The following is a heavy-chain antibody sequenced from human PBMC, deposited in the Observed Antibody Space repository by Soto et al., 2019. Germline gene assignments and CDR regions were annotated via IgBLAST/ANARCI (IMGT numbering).Heavy chain of an antibody. CDR1: GFTFSDYY. CDR3: ARDSPDHYYGSGSYYPGPDY. Sequence: PVGSLRLSCAASGFTFSDYYMSWIRQAPGKGLEWVSYISSSGSTIYYADSVKGRFTISRDNAKNSLYLQMNSLRAEDTAVYYCARDSPDHYYGSGSYYPGPDYWGQGTQVTVSS. CDR2: ISSSGSTI. D-gene: IGHD3-10*01. J-gene: IGHJ4*02. V-gene: IGHV3-11*01.